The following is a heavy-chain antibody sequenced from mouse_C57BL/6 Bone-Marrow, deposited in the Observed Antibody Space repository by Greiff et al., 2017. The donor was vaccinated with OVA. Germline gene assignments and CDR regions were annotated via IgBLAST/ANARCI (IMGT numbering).Heavy chain of an antibody. V-gene: IGHV14-4*01. CDR3: TRLLRYGYFDV. Sequence: EVQRVESGAELVRPGASVKLSCTASGFNIKDDYMHWVKQRPEQGLEWIGWIDPENGDTEYASKFQGKATITADTSSNTAYLQLSRLTSEDTAVYYCTRLLRYGYFDVWGTGTTVTVSS. D-gene: IGHD1-1*01. CDR2: IDPENGDT. CDR1: GFNIKDDY. J-gene: IGHJ1*03.